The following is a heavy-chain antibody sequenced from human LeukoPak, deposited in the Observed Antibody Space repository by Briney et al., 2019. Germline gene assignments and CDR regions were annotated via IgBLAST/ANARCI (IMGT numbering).Heavy chain of an antibody. J-gene: IGHJ4*02. V-gene: IGHV3-11*01. CDR3: ARYEHSYDSSGYVFDY. CDR1: GFTFSDYY. D-gene: IGHD3-22*01. CDR2: ISSSGSTI. Sequence: PGGSLRLSCAASGFTFSDYYMSWIRQAPGKGLEWVSYISSSGSTIYYADSVKGRFTISRDNAKNSLYLQMNSLRAEDTAVYYCARYEHSYDSSGYVFDYWGQGTLVTVSS.